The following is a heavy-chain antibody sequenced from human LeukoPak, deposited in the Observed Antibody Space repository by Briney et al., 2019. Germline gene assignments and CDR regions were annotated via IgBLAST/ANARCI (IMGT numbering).Heavy chain of an antibody. Sequence: PSETLSLTCTVSDGSISGYYWSWIRQPPGKGLEWIGYIYYSGRTNYNPSLKSRVTISVDTSKNQFSLKVSSVTAADTDVYYCARHQGTSGTTAYFDYWGQGTLVTVSS. V-gene: IGHV4-59*08. CDR2: IYYSGRT. D-gene: IGHD1-1*01. CDR1: DGSISGYY. CDR3: ARHQGTSGTTAYFDY. J-gene: IGHJ4*02.